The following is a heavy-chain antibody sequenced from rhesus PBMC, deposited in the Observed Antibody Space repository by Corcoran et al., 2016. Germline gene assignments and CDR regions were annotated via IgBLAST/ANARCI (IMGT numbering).Heavy chain of an antibody. CDR2: ISPSNGPT. V-gene: IGHV1-200*01. CDR1: GYTFTSYS. Sequence: QVQLVQSGAEVKKPGASVKLACKASGYTFTSYSKNRVRQAPGQGLEWMRSISPSNGPTGSAQDFQGSVAMTRDTSTSTAYMALSCLRSEDTAVYYCARGYWYFDIWGPGTPITISS. CDR3: ARGYWYFDI. J-gene: IGHJ2*01.